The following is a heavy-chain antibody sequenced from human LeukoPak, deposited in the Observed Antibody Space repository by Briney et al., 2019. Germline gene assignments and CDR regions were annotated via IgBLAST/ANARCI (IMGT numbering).Heavy chain of an antibody. CDR3: ARELVVAAMDY. CDR2: INTNTGNP. V-gene: IGHV7-4-1*02. J-gene: IGHJ4*02. CDR1: GYTFNNYA. D-gene: IGHD2-2*01. Sequence: GASVKVSCKASGYTFNNYAIIWVRQAPGQGLEWMGWINTNTGNPTYAQGFTGRFVFSSDTSVSTTYLQINSLKADDTAVYYCARELVVAAMDYWGQGTLVTVSS.